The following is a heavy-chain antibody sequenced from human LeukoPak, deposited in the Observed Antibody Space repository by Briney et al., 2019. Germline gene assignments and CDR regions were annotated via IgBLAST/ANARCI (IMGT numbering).Heavy chain of an antibody. CDR1: GFTFDNYA. CDR2: ISWNRGSI. Sequence: PGRSLRLSCAASGFTFDNYAMHWVRQAPGKGLEWVSGISWNRGSIVYADSVQGRFTISRDNAKNSLYLQMSSLRVEDMALYYCAKAPSQHFWSGYTYWYFDLWGRGTLVTVAS. J-gene: IGHJ2*01. D-gene: IGHD3-3*02. CDR3: AKAPSQHFWSGYTYWYFDL. V-gene: IGHV3-9*03.